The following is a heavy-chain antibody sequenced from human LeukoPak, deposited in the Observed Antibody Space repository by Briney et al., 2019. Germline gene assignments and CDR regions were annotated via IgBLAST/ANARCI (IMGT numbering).Heavy chain of an antibody. D-gene: IGHD3-10*01. V-gene: IGHV4-30-4*07. J-gene: IGHJ1*01. Sequence: SETLSLTCAVSGGSISSGGYSWSWIRQPPGKGLEWIGYIYYSGSTYYNPSLKSRVTISVDTSKNQFSLKLNSVTAADTAVYYCVTDPRGLEYFQHWGQGTLVTVSS. CDR2: IYYSGST. CDR3: VTDPRGLEYFQH. CDR1: GGSISSGGYS.